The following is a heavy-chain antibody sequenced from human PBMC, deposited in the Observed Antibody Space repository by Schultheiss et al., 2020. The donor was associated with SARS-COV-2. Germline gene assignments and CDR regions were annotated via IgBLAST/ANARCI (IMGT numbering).Heavy chain of an antibody. CDR2: INHSGST. V-gene: IGHV4-34*01. Sequence: SETLSLTCAVYGGSFSGYYWSWIRQPPGKGLEWIGEINHSGSTNYNPSLESRVTISRDKPKNQFSLKLSSVTAADTAVYYCASGVRVATPIGYYYYGMDVWGQGTTVTVSS. CDR1: GGSFSGYY. D-gene: IGHD5-12*01. CDR3: ASGVRVATPIGYYYYGMDV. J-gene: IGHJ6*02.